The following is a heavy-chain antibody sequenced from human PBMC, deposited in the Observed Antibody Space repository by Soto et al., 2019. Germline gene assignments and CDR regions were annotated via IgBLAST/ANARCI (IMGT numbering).Heavy chain of an antibody. J-gene: IGHJ6*02. CDR2: ISTYNGNT. CDR3: ARVGYCSGGSCYSGASEDYGMDV. D-gene: IGHD2-15*01. Sequence: ASVKVSCKASGYTFTTYGISWVRQAPGQGLEWMGWISTYNGNTQFAQKFQGRVTMTTDTSTSTVYMELRSLTSDDTAVYYCARVGYCSGGSCYSGASEDYGMDVWGQGTTVTVSS. V-gene: IGHV1-18*01. CDR1: GYTFTTYG.